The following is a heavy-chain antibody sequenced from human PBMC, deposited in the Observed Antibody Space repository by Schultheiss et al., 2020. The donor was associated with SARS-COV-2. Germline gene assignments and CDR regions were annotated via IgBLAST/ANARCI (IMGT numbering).Heavy chain of an antibody. CDR1: GGSISSYY. CDR2: IYYSGST. D-gene: IGHD6-13*01. CDR3: ARPGLLSGQLVPPIDY. V-gene: IGHV4-59*12. Sequence: SETLSLTCTVSGGSISSYYWSWIRQPPGKGLEWIGYIYYSGSTNYNPSLKSRVTISVDTSKNQFSLKLSSVTAADTAMYYCARPGLLSGQLVPPIDYWGQGTLVTVSS. J-gene: IGHJ4*02.